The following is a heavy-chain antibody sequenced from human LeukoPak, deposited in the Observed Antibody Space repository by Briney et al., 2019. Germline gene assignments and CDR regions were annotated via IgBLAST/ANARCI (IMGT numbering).Heavy chain of an antibody. D-gene: IGHD6-6*01. CDR3: ARDSRLEYSSSAGYFDY. V-gene: IGHV3-21*01. CDR2: ISSSSSYI. CDR1: GFTFSSYA. J-gene: IGHJ4*02. Sequence: GGSLRLSCAASGFTFSSYAMSWVRQAPGKGLEWVSSISSSSSYIYYADSVKGRFTISRDNAKNSLYLQMNSLRAEDTAVYYCARDSRLEYSSSAGYFDYWGQGTLVTVSS.